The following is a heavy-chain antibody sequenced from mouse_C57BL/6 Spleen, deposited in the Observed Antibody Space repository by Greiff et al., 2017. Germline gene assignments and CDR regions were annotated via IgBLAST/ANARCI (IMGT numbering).Heavy chain of an antibody. V-gene: IGHV1-39*01. Sequence: EVQLVESGPELVKPGASVKISCKASGYSFTDYNMNWVKQSNGKSLEWIGVINPNYGTTSYNQKFKGKATLTVDQSSSTAYMQLNSLTSEDSAVYYCASYYGSSYEFAYWGQGTLVTVSA. CDR2: INPNYGTT. J-gene: IGHJ3*01. CDR1: GYSFTDYN. CDR3: ASYYGSSYEFAY. D-gene: IGHD1-1*01.